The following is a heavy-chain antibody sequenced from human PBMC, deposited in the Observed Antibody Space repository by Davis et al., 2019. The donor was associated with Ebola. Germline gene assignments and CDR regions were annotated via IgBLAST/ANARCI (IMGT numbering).Heavy chain of an antibody. CDR1: GGSFSGYY. CDR3: ARRQDYDFWSGYRNGMDV. Sequence: MPSETLSLTCAVYGGSFSGYYWSWIRQPPGKGLEWIGSIYYSGSTYYNPSLKSRVTISVDTSKNQFSLKLSSVTAADTAVYYCARRQDYDFWSGYRNGMDVWGQGTTVTVSS. J-gene: IGHJ6*02. D-gene: IGHD3-3*01. CDR2: IYYSGST. V-gene: IGHV4-34*01.